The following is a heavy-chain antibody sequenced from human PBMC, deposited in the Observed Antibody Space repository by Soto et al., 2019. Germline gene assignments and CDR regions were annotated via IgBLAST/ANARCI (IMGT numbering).Heavy chain of an antibody. CDR3: RVVGRNSFDP. CDR1: GGSISSSSYY. J-gene: IGHJ5*02. Sequence: SETLSLTCTVSGGSISSSSYYWGWIRQPPGKGLEWIGSIYYSGSTYYNPSLKSRVTISVDTSKNQFSLKLSSVTAADTAVYYCRVVGRNSFDPWGQGTLVTVSS. V-gene: IGHV4-39*01. CDR2: IYYSGST.